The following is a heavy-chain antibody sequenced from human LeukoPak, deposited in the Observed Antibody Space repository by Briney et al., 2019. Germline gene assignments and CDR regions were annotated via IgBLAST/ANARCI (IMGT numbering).Heavy chain of an antibody. Sequence: PSETLSLTCTVSGGSISSSSYYWGWIRQPPGQGLEWIGSIYYSGSTYYNPSLKSRVTISVDTSKNQFSLKLSSVTAADTAVYYCARTYYYDSSGYSSWGQGTLVTVSS. CDR1: GGSISSSSYY. V-gene: IGHV4-39*01. CDR3: ARTYYYDSSGYSS. D-gene: IGHD3-22*01. J-gene: IGHJ5*02. CDR2: IYYSGST.